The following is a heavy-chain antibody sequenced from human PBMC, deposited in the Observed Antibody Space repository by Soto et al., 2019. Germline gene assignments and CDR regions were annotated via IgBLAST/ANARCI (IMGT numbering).Heavy chain of an antibody. V-gene: IGHV3-30*18. Sequence: GGSLRLSCAASGFTFSSYGMHWVRQAPGKGLEWVAVISYDGSNKYYADSVKGRFTISRDNSKNTLYLQMNSLRAEDTAVYYCAKEGDWNDPMTYYYYGMDVWGQGTTVTVSS. D-gene: IGHD1-1*01. CDR1: GFTFSSYG. CDR2: ISYDGSNK. CDR3: AKEGDWNDPMTYYYYGMDV. J-gene: IGHJ6*02.